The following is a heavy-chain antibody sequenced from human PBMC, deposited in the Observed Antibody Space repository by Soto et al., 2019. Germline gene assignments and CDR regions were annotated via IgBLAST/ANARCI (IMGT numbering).Heavy chain of an antibody. CDR2: ISYDGSNK. V-gene: IGHV3-30*18. CDR1: GFTFSSYG. Sequence: GGSLRLSCAASGFTFSSYGMHWVRQAPGKGLEWVAVISYDGSNKYYADSVKGRFTISRDNSKSTLYLQMNSLRAEDTAVYYCAKDVGTEYSSSSNYYCYGMDVWGQGTTVTVSS. CDR3: AKDVGTEYSSSSNYYCYGMDV. J-gene: IGHJ6*02. D-gene: IGHD6-6*01.